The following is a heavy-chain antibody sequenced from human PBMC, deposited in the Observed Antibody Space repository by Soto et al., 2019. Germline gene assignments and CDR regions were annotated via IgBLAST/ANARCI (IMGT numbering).Heavy chain of an antibody. J-gene: IGHJ4*02. V-gene: IGHV1-18*04. Sequence: ASVKVSCKASGDTFTNYGIIWQRQAPGQGLEWMGWINPYNGNTNYAQRVQGRVTMTTDTSTSTAYMELRSLRSDDTAVYYCARVTTDSSRYYNYYFDYWGQGTPVPVSS. CDR1: GDTFTNYG. D-gene: IGHD3-22*01. CDR2: INPYNGNT. CDR3: ARVTTDSSRYYNYYFDY.